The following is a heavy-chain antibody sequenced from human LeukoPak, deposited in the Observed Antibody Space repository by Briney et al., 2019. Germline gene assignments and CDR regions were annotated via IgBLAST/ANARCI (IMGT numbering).Heavy chain of an antibody. J-gene: IGHJ4*02. Sequence: SETLSLTCAVSGGSISSSNWWSWVRQPPGKGLEWIGEIYHSGSTNYNPSLKSRVTISVDKSKNQFSLKLSSVTAADTAVYYCARLFGYCSGGSCYPHYFNYWGQGTLVTVSS. V-gene: IGHV4-4*02. CDR2: IYHSGST. CDR1: GGSISSSNW. D-gene: IGHD2-15*01. CDR3: ARLFGYCSGGSCYPHYFNY.